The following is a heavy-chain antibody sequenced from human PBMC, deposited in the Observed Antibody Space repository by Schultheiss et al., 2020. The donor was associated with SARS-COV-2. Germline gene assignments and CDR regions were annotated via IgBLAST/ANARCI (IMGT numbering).Heavy chain of an antibody. D-gene: IGHD3-16*01. J-gene: IGHJ3*02. V-gene: IGHV3-30-3*02. CDR2: ISYDGSNK. CDR1: GFTFSSYA. CDR3: AKEYYDYIWGSYPNDAFDI. Sequence: GGSLRLSCAASGFTFSSYAMHWVRQAPGKGLEWVAIISYDGSNKYYADSVKGRFTISRDNSKNTLYLQMNSLRAEDTAVYYCAKEYYDYIWGSYPNDAFDIWGQGTMVTVSS.